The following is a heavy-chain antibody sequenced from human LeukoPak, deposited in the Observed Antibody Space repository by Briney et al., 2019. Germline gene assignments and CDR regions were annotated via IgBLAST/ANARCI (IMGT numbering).Heavy chain of an antibody. J-gene: IGHJ3*02. CDR1: GYSFTSYW. D-gene: IGHD6-19*01. CDR3: ARRRGSGWYFLDAFDI. Sequence: GESLKISCKGSGYSFTSYWMGWVRQMPGKGQEWMGIIYPGDSDTRYSPSFQGQVTISADKSISTAYLQWSSLKASDTAMYYCARRRGSGWYFLDAFDIWGQGTMVTVSS. CDR2: IYPGDSDT. V-gene: IGHV5-51*01.